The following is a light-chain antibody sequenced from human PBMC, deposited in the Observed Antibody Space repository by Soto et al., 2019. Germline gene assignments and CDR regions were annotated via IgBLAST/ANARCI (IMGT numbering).Light chain of an antibody. Sequence: EIVLTQSPATLSASPGERVTLSCRASQSVTTNLAWYQQKPGQAPRFLIYDASNRATGIPDRFSGSGSGTDFTLTISRLEPEDFAVYYCQKRSNWPPITFGQGTRLEIK. CDR2: DAS. CDR1: QSVTTN. J-gene: IGKJ5*01. CDR3: QKRSNWPPIT. V-gene: IGKV3-11*01.